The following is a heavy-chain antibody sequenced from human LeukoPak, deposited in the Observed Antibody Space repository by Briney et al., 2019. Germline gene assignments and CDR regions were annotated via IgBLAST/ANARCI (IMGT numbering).Heavy chain of an antibody. CDR3: AKDKSIGVVVALADNYFDY. V-gene: IGHV3-30*02. CDR2: IRYDGSNK. CDR1: GFTFSSYG. J-gene: IGHJ4*02. Sequence: QTGGSLRLSCAASGFTFSSYGMHWVRQAPGKGLEWVAFIRYDGSNKYYADSVKGRFTISRDNSKNTLYLQMNSLRAEDTAVYYCAKDKSIGVVVALADNYFDYWGQGTLVTVSS. D-gene: IGHD2-15*01.